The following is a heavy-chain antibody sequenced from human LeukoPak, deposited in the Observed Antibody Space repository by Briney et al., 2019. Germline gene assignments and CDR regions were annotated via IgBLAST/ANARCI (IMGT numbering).Heavy chain of an antibody. V-gene: IGHV3-7*03. J-gene: IGHJ2*01. CDR2: IKQDGSEK. CDR3: AKPVRIATGYFDL. D-gene: IGHD1-26*01. Sequence: GGSLRLSCAASGFTFSSYWMSWVRQAPGKGLEWVANIKQDGSEKYYVDSVKGRFTISRDNAKNTLYLQMNGLRAEDTAVYYCAKPVRIATGYFDLWGRGTLVTVSS. CDR1: GFTFSSYW.